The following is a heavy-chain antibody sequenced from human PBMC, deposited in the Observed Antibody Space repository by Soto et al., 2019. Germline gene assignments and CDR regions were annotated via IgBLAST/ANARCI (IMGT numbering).Heavy chain of an antibody. CDR2: IDPSDSYT. Sequence: PGESLKISCKGSGYSFTSYWISWVRQMPGKGLEWMGRIDPSDSYTNYSPSFQGHVTISADKSISTAYLQWSSLKASDTAMYYCWSSPRGYCSSTSCRELGNYYGMDGWGEGTTVTVSS. CDR1: GYSFTSYW. CDR3: WSSPRGYCSSTSCRELGNYYGMDG. D-gene: IGHD2-2*01. V-gene: IGHV5-10-1*01. J-gene: IGHJ6*02.